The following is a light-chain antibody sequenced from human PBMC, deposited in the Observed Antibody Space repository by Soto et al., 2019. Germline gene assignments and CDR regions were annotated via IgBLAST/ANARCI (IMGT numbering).Light chain of an antibody. CDR3: SSYTSSSTRVV. Sequence: QSALTQPASVSGSPGQSITISCTGNSSDVGRYNYVSWYQQHPGKAPKLMIYDVNNRPSGVSNRFSGSKSGNTASLTISGLQAEDEADYYCSSYTSSSTRVVFGGGTKVTVL. CDR2: DVN. V-gene: IGLV2-14*01. J-gene: IGLJ2*01. CDR1: SSDVGRYNY.